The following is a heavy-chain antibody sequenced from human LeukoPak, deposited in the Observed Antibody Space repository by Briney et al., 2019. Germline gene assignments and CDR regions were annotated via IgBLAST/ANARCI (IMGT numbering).Heavy chain of an antibody. CDR3: ARLIGTTNFDY. CDR1: GFTFSNNW. Sequence: GGSLRLSCAASGFTFSNNWMSWVRQAPGKGLEWVANIKGDGSEKYYVDSAKGRFTISRDNAKNSLYLQMNSLRAEDTAVYYCARLIGTTNFDYWGQGTLVTVSS. CDR2: IKGDGSEK. J-gene: IGHJ4*02. D-gene: IGHD1-7*01. V-gene: IGHV3-7*01.